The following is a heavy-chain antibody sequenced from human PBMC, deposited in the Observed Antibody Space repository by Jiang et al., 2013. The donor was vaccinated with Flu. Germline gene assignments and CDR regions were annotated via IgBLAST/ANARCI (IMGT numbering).Heavy chain of an antibody. D-gene: IGHD3-3*01. CDR2: TYYRSKWYS. CDR3: ARVRFLEPPYYYYYYGMDV. J-gene: IGHJ6*02. Sequence: GPGLVKPSQTLSLTCVISGDSVPSNSAAWNWIRQSPSRGLEWLGRTYYRSKWYSDYAISVKSRIIFNPDAPKNQFSLQLNSVTPEDTAVYYCARVRFLEPPYYYYYYGMDVWGQGTTVTVSS. V-gene: IGHV6-1*01. CDR1: GDSVPSNSAA.